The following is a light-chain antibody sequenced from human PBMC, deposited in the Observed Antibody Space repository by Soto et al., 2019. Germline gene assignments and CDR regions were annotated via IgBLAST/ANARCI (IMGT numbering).Light chain of an antibody. J-gene: IGKJ5*01. Sequence: DIQMTQSPSSLSASVGDRVTITCRASQSISSYLSWYQQKPGKAPKLLIFAASSLQSGVPSRFSGSGSGTDFSLTVSSLQPEDYATYYCQQTYTSRITFGLGTRLEIK. CDR3: QQTYTSRIT. V-gene: IGKV1-39*01. CDR2: AAS. CDR1: QSISSY.